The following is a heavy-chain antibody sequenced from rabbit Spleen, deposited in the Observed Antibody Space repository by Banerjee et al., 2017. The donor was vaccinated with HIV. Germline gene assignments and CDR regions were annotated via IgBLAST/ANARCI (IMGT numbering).Heavy chain of an antibody. CDR1: GFDFSSYYY. CDR3: VRNAASNWDL. V-gene: IGHV1S40*01. J-gene: IGHJ4*01. D-gene: IGHD4-2*01. Sequence: QSLEESGGDLVKPGASLTLTCKVSGFDFSSYYYMCWVRQGLEWIGCIHTLSNIAYYASWAKGRFTISKTSSTTVTLQMTSLTAADTATYFCVRNAASNWDLWGQGTLVTVS. CDR2: IHTLSNIA.